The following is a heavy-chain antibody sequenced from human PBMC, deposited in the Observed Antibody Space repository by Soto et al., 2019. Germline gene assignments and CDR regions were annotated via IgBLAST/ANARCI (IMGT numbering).Heavy chain of an antibody. Sequence: PGGSLRLSCAASGFTFSSYWMSWVRQAPGKGLEWVANIKQDGSEKYYVDSVKGRFTIARDNAKNSLYLQMNSLRAEGTAVYYCARREDRSAERYCSGGSCYSRYYYYYYGMDVWGQGTTVTVSS. J-gene: IGHJ6*02. V-gene: IGHV3-7*01. CDR3: ARREDRSAERYCSGGSCYSRYYYYYYGMDV. CDR1: GFTFSSYW. CDR2: IKQDGSEK. D-gene: IGHD2-15*01.